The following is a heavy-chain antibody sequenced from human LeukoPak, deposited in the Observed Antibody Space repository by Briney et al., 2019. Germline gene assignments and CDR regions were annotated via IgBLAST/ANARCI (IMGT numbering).Heavy chain of an antibody. J-gene: IGHJ6*03. CDR2: IYYSGST. V-gene: IGHV4-59*01. Sequence: SETLSLTCTVSGGSISNYYWNWIRQPPGKGLEWIGYIYYSGSTNYNPSLKSRVTISVDTSKNQFSLKLTSVTAADTAVYYCARTTEGGYTYGHFYYYYMDVWGKGTTVTISS. D-gene: IGHD5-18*01. CDR3: ARTTEGGYTYGHFYYYYMDV. CDR1: GGSISNYY.